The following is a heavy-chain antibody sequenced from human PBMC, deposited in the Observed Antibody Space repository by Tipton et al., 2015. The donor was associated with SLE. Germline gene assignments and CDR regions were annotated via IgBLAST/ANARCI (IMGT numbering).Heavy chain of an antibody. J-gene: IGHJ3*02. D-gene: IGHD3-10*01. Sequence: GLVKPSETLSLTCTVSGGSISSYYWSWIRQPPGKGLEWIGYIYYSGSTNYNPSLKSRVTISVDTSKNQFSLKLSSVTAADTAVYYCARSTMVRGVINYAFDIWGQGTMVTVSS. CDR1: GGSISSYY. CDR2: IYYSGST. V-gene: IGHV4-59*12. CDR3: ARSTMVRGVINYAFDI.